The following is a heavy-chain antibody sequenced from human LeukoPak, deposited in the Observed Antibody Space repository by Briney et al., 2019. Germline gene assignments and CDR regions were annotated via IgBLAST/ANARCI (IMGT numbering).Heavy chain of an antibody. V-gene: IGHV1-69*05. CDR2: IIPIFGTA. CDR1: GGTFSSYA. D-gene: IGHD2-2*01. J-gene: IGHJ6*03. CDR3: ARGYQAASYYYYYMDV. Sequence: SVKVSCKASGGTFSSYAISWVRQAPGQGLEWMGGIIPIFGTANYAQEFQGRVTITTDESTSTAYMELSSLRSEDTAVYYCARGYQAASYYYYYMDVWGKGTTVTVSS.